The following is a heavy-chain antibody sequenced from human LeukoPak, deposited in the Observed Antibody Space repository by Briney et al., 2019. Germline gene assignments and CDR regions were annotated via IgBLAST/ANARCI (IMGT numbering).Heavy chain of an antibody. CDR2: ISGSSGPT. J-gene: IGHJ4*02. CDR1: GFTFSNHA. CDR3: AREWRDYCFDY. D-gene: IGHD3/OR15-3a*01. V-gene: IGHV3-23*01. Sequence: GGSLRLSCAASGFTFSNHAMSWVRQAPGRGLEWVSAISGSSGPTYYADSVKGRFTISRDNSKNTLYLQMNSLRAEDTAVYYCAREWRDYCFDYWGQGTLVTVSS.